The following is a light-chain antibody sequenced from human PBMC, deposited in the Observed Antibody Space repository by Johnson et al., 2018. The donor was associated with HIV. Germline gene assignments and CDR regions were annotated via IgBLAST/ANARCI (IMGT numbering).Light chain of an antibody. V-gene: IGLV1-51*02. J-gene: IGLJ1*01. CDR2: ENN. Sequence: QPVLTQPPSVSEAPGQKVTISCSGSSSNIGNNYVSWYQQLPGTAPKLLIYENNKRPSGITDRFSGSKSGTSATLGITGLQTGDEADYYCGTWDSSLSAYVFGTGTKVTVL. CDR3: GTWDSSLSAYV. CDR1: SSNIGNNY.